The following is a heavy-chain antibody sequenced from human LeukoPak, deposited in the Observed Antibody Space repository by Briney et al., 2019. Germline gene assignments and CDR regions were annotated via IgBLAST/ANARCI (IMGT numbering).Heavy chain of an antibody. Sequence: EWTGYIYYSGSTNYNPSLKSRVTISVDTSKNQFSLKLSSVTAADTVIYYCARAVSGRFDYWGQGTLVTVSS. J-gene: IGHJ4*02. CDR3: ARAVSGRFDY. V-gene: IGHV4-59*08. CDR2: IYYSGST. D-gene: IGHD6-19*01.